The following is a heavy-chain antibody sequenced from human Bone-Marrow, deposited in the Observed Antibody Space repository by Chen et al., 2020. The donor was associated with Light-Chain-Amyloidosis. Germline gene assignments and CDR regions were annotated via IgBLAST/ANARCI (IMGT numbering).Heavy chain of an antibody. V-gene: IGHV3-15*01. CDR1: GFTFSNAW. CDR3: TTDGRNYGDYPPAYYYYGMDV. Sequence: EVQLVESGGGLVKPGGSLRLSCPASGFTFSNAWMRWVRQTPGKGLEWVGRIKSKTDGGTTDYAAPVKGRFTISRDDSKNTLYLQMNSLKTEDTAVYYCTTDGRNYGDYPPAYYYYGMDVWGQGTTVTVSS. D-gene: IGHD4-17*01. J-gene: IGHJ6*02. CDR2: IKSKTDGGTT.